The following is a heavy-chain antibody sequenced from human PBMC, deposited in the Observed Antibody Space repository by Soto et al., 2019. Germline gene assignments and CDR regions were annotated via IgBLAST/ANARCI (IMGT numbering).Heavy chain of an antibody. CDR2: IYYSGST. J-gene: IGHJ3*02. Sequence: QVQLQESGPGLVKPSQTLSLTCTVSGGSISSGDYYWIWIRQPPGKGLEWIGYIYYSGSTYYNPSLKSRVIISVDTSKNQFPLKLSSVTAADPAVYYCARVGLTVVTQPRDIWGQGTGVTVSS. CDR3: ARVGLTVVTQPRDI. V-gene: IGHV4-30-4*01. CDR1: GGSISSGDYY. D-gene: IGHD2-15*01.